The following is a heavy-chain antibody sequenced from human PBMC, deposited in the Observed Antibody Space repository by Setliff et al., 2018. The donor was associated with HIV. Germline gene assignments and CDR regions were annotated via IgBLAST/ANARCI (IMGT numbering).Heavy chain of an antibody. V-gene: IGHV1-18*01. CDR2: ISVYNGNT. CDR3: ATQRDIVMVPGQGGFDI. Sequence: ASVKVSCKASTYTFSSYVINWVRQAPGQGLEWMGRISVYNGNTIYAQKHQGRVSMTTDTSTSTAYMELRSLRSDDTATYYCATQRDIVMVPGQGGFDIWAQGTMVTVSS. J-gene: IGHJ3*02. CDR1: TYTFSSYV. D-gene: IGHD2-2*01.